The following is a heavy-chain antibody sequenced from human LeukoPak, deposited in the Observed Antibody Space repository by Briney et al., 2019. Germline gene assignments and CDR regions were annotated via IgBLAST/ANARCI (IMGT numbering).Heavy chain of an antibody. Sequence: GGSLRLSCAASGFTFSSYAMSWVRPAPGKGLEWVSAISGSGGSTYYADSVKGRFTISRDNSKNTLYLQMNSLRAEDTAVYYCAKEDKDYDFWSGYPTIDYWGQGTLVTVSS. J-gene: IGHJ4*02. CDR1: GFTFSSYA. V-gene: IGHV3-23*01. CDR3: AKEDKDYDFWSGYPTIDY. CDR2: ISGSGGST. D-gene: IGHD3-3*01.